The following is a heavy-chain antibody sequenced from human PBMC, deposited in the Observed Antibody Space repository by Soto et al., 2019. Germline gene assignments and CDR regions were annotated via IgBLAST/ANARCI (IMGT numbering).Heavy chain of an antibody. D-gene: IGHD3-16*01. CDR2: TYYRSKWYN. CDR3: ARGLEDYPENYSYYGMDV. CDR1: GDSVSSNSAA. Sequence: SQTLSLTCAIPGDSVSSNSAAWNCIRQSPSRGLEWLGRTYYRSKWYNDYAVSVKSRITINPDTSKNQFSLQLNSVTPEDTAVYYCARGLEDYPENYSYYGMDVRGQGTTVTVSS. V-gene: IGHV6-1*01. J-gene: IGHJ6*02.